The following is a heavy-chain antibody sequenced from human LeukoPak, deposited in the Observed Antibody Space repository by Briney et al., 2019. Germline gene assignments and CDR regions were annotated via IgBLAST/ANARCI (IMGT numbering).Heavy chain of an antibody. V-gene: IGHV1-69*13. J-gene: IGHJ4*02. CDR1: GGTFSSYA. CDR2: IIPIFGTA. CDR3: ARGYYDSSGYYKFGFDY. Sequence: SVKVSCKASGGTFSSYATSWVRQAPGQGLEWMGGIIPIFGTANYAQKFQGRVTITADESTSTAYMELSSLRSEDTAVYYCARGYYDSSGYYKFGFDYWGQGTLVTVSS. D-gene: IGHD3-22*01.